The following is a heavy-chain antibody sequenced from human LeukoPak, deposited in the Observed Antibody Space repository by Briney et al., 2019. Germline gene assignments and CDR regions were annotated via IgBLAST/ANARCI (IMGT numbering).Heavy chain of an antibody. CDR2: IYPGDSNP. CDR1: GYTFINYW. D-gene: IGHD2-21*02. J-gene: IGHJ4*02. Sequence: GESLKISCKGSGYTFINYWIGWVRQMPGKGLEWMGIIYPGDSNPRYSPSFQGQVTISADKSISTAYLQWSNLKASDTAMYYCARSNGDYVSFDFWGQGTLVTASS. CDR3: ARSNGDYVSFDF. V-gene: IGHV5-51*01.